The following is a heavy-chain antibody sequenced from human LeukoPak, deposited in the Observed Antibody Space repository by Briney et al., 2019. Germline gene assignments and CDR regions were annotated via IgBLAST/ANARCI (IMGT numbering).Heavy chain of an antibody. Sequence: SETLSLTCTVSGGSISSYYWSWIRQPPGKGLEWIGEINHSGSTNYNPSLKSRVTISVDTSKNQFSLKLSSVTAADTAVYYCARAAKRPIVATIYDYWGQGTLVTVSS. D-gene: IGHD5-12*01. CDR2: INHSGST. V-gene: IGHV4-34*01. J-gene: IGHJ4*02. CDR1: GGSISSYY. CDR3: ARAAKRPIVATIYDY.